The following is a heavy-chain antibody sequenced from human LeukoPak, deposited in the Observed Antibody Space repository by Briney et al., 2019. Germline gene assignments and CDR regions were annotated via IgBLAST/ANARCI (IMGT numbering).Heavy chain of an antibody. CDR2: IQRTADGGTT. CDR3: TTESHTATPFNY. CDR1: GLTFNNAW. Sequence: GVSLRLSCAASGLTFNNAWRRWVRQAPGKGREWLGRIQRTADGGTTEYAAPVKGRFTISRDDSKNTLYLQMNGLKAEDTAVYYCTTESHTATPFNYWGQGTLVTVSS. D-gene: IGHD4-17*01. J-gene: IGHJ4*02. V-gene: IGHV3-15*01.